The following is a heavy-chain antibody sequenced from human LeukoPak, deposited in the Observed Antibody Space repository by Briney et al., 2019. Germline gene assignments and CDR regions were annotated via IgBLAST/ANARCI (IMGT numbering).Heavy chain of an antibody. CDR2: IFPSGGEI. V-gene: IGHV3-23*01. Sequence: GGSLRLSCAASGFTFRTFAMFWVCQPPGKGLEWVSSIFPSGGEIHYADSVRGRFTISRDNSKSTLSLQMNRLRAADTAIYYCATYRQVLLPFESWGQGTLVTVSS. D-gene: IGHD2-8*02. CDR3: ATYRQVLLPFES. CDR1: GFTFRTFA. J-gene: IGHJ4*02.